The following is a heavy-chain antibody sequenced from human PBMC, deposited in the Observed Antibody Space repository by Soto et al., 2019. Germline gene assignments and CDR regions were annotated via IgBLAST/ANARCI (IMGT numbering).Heavy chain of an antibody. CDR1: ALTFSNYA. J-gene: IGHJ4*02. Sequence: EVQLSESGGGLVQPGGSMRLSCAASALTFSNYAMGWVRQAPGKGLEWVSAISGSGDSTFYADSVKGRFAISRDNSKNTRYLQMNSLRAEDTAVYYCAADRYSVTYFYYWGQGSLVTVSS. V-gene: IGHV3-23*01. CDR2: ISGSGDST. D-gene: IGHD5-12*01. CDR3: AADRYSVTYFYY.